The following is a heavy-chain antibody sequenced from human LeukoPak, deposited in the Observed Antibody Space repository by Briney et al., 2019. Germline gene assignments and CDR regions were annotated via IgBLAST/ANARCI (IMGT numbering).Heavy chain of an antibody. CDR2: ISAYNGNT. D-gene: IGHD1-26*01. J-gene: IGHJ4*02. V-gene: IGHV1-18*01. CDR3: ARQWELLDFFDY. CDR1: GYTFTSYG. Sequence: ASVKVSCKASGYTFTSYGISWVRQAPGQGLERMGWISAYNGNTNYAQKLQGRVTMTTDTSTSTAYMELRSLRSDDTAVYYCARQWELLDFFDYWGQGTLVTVSS.